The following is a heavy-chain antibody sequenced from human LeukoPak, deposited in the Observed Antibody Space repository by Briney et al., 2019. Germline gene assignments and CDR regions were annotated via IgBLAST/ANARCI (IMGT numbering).Heavy chain of an antibody. D-gene: IGHD6-19*01. Sequence: ASVKVSCKASGYTFTGYYLHWVRQAPGQGLEWMGRIHPNSGGTKYAQKFQGRVTMTRDTSINTVYVGLSRLSSDDTAVYYCAKGRVVAGTKSLMYHWLDPWGQGTLVTVSS. CDR2: IHPNSGGT. V-gene: IGHV1-2*06. CDR3: AKGRVVAGTKSLMYHWLDP. J-gene: IGHJ5*02. CDR1: GYTFTGYY.